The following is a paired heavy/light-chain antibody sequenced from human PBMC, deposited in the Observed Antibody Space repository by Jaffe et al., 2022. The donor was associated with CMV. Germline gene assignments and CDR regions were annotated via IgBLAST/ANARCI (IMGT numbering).Heavy chain of an antibody. J-gene: IGHJ6*02. CDR2: IYYSGST. Sequence: QVQLQESGPGLVKPSETLSLTCTVSGGSISSYYWSWIRQPPGKGLEWIGYIYYSGSTNYNPSLKSRVTISVDTSKNQFSLKLSSVTAADTAVYYCARDLMVRGVVHQTDYYYYGMDVWGQGTTVTVSS. V-gene: IGHV4-59*01. D-gene: IGHD3-10*01. CDR1: GGSISSYY. CDR3: ARDLMVRGVVHQTDYYYYGMDV.
Light chain of an antibody. CDR2: DAS. CDR3: QQRSNWPPVT. V-gene: IGKV3-11*01. CDR1: QSVSSY. J-gene: IGKJ4*01. Sequence: EIVLTQSPATLSLSPGERATLSCRASQSVSSYLAWYQQKPGQAPRLLIYDASNRATGIPARFSGSGSGTDFTLTISSLEPEDFAVYYCQQRSNWPPVTFGGGTKVEIK.